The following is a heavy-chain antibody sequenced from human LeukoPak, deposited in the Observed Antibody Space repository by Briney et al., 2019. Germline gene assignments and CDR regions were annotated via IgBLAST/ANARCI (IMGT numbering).Heavy chain of an antibody. J-gene: IGHJ4*02. CDR1: GFTFSSYG. D-gene: IGHD5-12*01. CDR2: ISYDESNK. V-gene: IGHV3-30*18. Sequence: GGSLRLSWAASGFTFSSYGMHWVRQAPGKGLEWVAVISYDESNKYYADSVKGRFTISRDNSKNTLYLQMNSLRAEDTAVYYCAKLPTMVATVGWGQGTLVTVSS. CDR3: AKLPTMVATVG.